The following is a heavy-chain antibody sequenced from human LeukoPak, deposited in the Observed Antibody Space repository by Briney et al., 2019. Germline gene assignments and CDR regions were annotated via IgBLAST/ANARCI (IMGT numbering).Heavy chain of an antibody. J-gene: IGHJ4*02. D-gene: IGHD5-12*01. Sequence: PGGSLRLSCAASGFTFSSNYMSWVRQAPGKGLEWVSVIYSGGDTYYSDSVKGRFTISRDNSKNTLYLQMNTLRAEDTAVYYCARASGYSGYDPFDYWGQGTLVTVSS. CDR3: ARASGYSGYDPFDY. V-gene: IGHV3-53*01. CDR1: GFTFSSNY. CDR2: IYSGGDT.